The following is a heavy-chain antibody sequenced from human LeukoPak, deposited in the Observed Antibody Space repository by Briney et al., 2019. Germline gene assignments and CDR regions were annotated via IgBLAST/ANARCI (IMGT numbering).Heavy chain of an antibody. CDR1: GGSISSYY. J-gene: IGHJ6*03. CDR2: IYTSGST. Sequence: SETLSLTCTVSGGSISSYYWSWIRQPAGKGLEWIGRIYTSGSTNYNPSLKSRVTMSVDTSMNQFSLKLSSVTAADTAVYYCARDGREMTTVTSYYYYYYYMDVWGKGTTVTVSS. V-gene: IGHV4-4*07. CDR3: ARDGREMTTVTSYYYYYYYMDV. D-gene: IGHD4-11*01.